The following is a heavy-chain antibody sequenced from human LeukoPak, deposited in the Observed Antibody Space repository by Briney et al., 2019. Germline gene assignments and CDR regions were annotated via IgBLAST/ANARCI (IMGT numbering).Heavy chain of an antibody. Sequence: TVKVSCKASGGTFSSYATSWVRQAPGQGLEWMGRIIPIFGIANYAQKFQGRVTIPADKSTSTAYMELSSLRSEDTAVYYCARDQVAGTGWFDYWGQGTLVTVSS. V-gene: IGHV1-69*04. CDR1: GGTFSSYA. CDR2: IIPIFGIA. J-gene: IGHJ4*02. CDR3: ARDQVAGTGWFDY. D-gene: IGHD6-19*01.